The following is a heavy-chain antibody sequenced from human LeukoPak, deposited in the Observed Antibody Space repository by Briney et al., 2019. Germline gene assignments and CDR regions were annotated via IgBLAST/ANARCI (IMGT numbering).Heavy chain of an antibody. D-gene: IGHD6-13*01. J-gene: IGHJ6*02. CDR2: IYTSGST. V-gene: IGHV4-4*07. CDR1: GGSISSYY. Sequence: SETLSLTCTVSGGSISSYYWSWIRQPAGKGLEWIGRIYTSGSTNYNPSLKSRVTMSVDTSKNQSSLKLSSVTAADTAVYYCARDFGIAAAGGKYYYGMDVWGQGTTVTVSS. CDR3: ARDFGIAAAGGKYYYGMDV.